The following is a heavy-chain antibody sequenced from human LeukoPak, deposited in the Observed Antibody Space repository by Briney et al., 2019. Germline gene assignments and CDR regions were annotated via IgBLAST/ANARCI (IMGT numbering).Heavy chain of an antibody. CDR2: INHSGST. CDR1: GGSFSSYY. D-gene: IGHD3-3*01. J-gene: IGHJ5*02. Sequence: SETLSLTCAVYGGSFSSYYWSWLRQPPGKGLEWIGEINHSGSTNYNPSLKSRGTISVDTTKKQFSLKLISVTAADTAVYYCAGGQGYDFWSGCNWFDPWGQGTLVTVSS. CDR3: AGGQGYDFWSGCNWFDP. V-gene: IGHV4-34*01.